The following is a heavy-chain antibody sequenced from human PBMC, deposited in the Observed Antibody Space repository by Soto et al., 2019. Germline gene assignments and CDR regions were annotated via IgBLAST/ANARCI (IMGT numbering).Heavy chain of an antibody. CDR3: VKVSYSSLTTLGSAFDV. D-gene: IGHD4-4*01. Sequence: QLLESGGGLVQPGRSLRLSCAASGFTFNDYAMHWVRQAPGKGLEWVSGICWSGDNMAYSDSVKGRFITSRDNVKNSLYLQMNSLRVEDTALYHCVKVSYSSLTTLGSAFDVWGQGTMVTVS. V-gene: IGHV3-9*01. CDR2: ICWSGDNM. J-gene: IGHJ3*01. CDR1: GFTFNDYA.